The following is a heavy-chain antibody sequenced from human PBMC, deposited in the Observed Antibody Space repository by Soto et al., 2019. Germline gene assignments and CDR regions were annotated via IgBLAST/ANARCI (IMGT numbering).Heavy chain of an antibody. V-gene: IGHV1-24*01. CDR3: ATVGRYHDAFDI. CDR2: FDPEDGET. CDR1: GYTLTELS. J-gene: IGHJ3*02. D-gene: IGHD2-2*01. Sequence: ASVKVSCKVSGYTLTELSMHWVRQAPGKGLEWMGGFDPEDGETIYAQKFQGRVTMTEDTSTDTAYMELSSLRSEDTAVYYCATVGRYHDAFDIWGQGTMVTVSS.